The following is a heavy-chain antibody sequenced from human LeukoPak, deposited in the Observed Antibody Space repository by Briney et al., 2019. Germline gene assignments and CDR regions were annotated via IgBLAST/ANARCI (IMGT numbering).Heavy chain of an antibody. CDR1: GFTFSSYA. CDR2: ISGSGGST. D-gene: IGHD3-22*01. J-gene: IGHJ4*02. CDR3: AKDYDSSGYYYYFDY. V-gene: IGHV3-23*01. Sequence: GGSLRLSCAASGFTFSSYAMSWVRQAPGKGLDWVSAISGSGGSTYYADSVKGRFTISRDNSKNTLYLQMNSLRAEDTAVYYCAKDYDSSGYYYYFDYWGQGTLVTVSS.